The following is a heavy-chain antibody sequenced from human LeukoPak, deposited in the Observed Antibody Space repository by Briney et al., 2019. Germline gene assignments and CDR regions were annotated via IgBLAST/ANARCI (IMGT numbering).Heavy chain of an antibody. CDR1: GGSFSGYY. Sequence: PSETLSLTCAVYGGSFSGYYWSWIRQPPGKGLEWIGEINHSGSTNYNPSLKSRVTISVDTSKNQFSLKLSFVTAADTAVYYCARALYVGWFDPWGQGTLVTVSS. V-gene: IGHV4-34*01. D-gene: IGHD3-16*01. J-gene: IGHJ5*02. CDR2: INHSGST. CDR3: ARALYVGWFDP.